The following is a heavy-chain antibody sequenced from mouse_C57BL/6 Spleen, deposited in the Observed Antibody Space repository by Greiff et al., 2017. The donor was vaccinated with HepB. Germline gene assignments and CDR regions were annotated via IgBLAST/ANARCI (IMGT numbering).Heavy chain of an antibody. CDR1: GYTFTSYW. Sequence: QVQLQQPGAELVMPGASVKLSCKASGYTFTSYWMHWVKQRPGQGLEWIGEIDPSDSYTNYNQQFKGKSTLTVDKSSSTAYMQLSSLTSEDSAVNYCARRGISTTVVDFDYWGQGTTLTVSS. D-gene: IGHD1-1*01. CDR2: IDPSDSYT. J-gene: IGHJ2*01. CDR3: ARRGISTTVVDFDY. V-gene: IGHV1-69*01.